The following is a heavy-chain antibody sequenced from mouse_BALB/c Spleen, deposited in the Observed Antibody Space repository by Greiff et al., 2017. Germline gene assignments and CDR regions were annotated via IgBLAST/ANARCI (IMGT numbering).Heavy chain of an antibody. D-gene: IGHD2-4*01. Sequence: VHLVESGAELVRPGSSVKISCKASGYAFSSYWMNWVKQRPGQGLEWIGQIYPGDGDTNYNGKFKGKATLTADKSSSTAYMQLSSLTSEDSAVYFCARTMITTAFAYWGQGTLVTVSA. CDR2: IYPGDGDT. J-gene: IGHJ3*01. CDR1: GYAFSSYW. CDR3: ARTMITTAFAY. V-gene: IGHV1-80*01.